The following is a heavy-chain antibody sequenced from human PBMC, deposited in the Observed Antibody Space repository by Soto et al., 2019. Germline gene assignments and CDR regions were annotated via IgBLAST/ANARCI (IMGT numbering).Heavy chain of an antibody. D-gene: IGHD2-2*01. CDR1: GFIFRNLW. Sequence: PGGSLRLSCAASGFIFRNLWMTWVRQAPGKGLEWVANIKQDGSEKYYVDSVRGRFTISRDNAKNSLYLQMNSLRAEDTAVYYCARRYLDHCLSSSCSAPNEFRGQGALVSVSS. J-gene: IGHJ4*02. V-gene: IGHV3-7*05. CDR2: IKQDGSEK. CDR3: ARRYLDHCLSSSCSAPNEF.